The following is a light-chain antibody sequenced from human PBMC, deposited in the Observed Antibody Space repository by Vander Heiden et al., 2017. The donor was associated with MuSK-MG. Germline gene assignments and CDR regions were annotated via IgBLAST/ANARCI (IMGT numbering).Light chain of an antibody. CDR1: SS. CDR3: QSYDSGLSDVV. V-gene: IGLV1-40*01. Sequence: QSVLTQTPSVSGAPGQRVTISCTGSSSKLLIYGNSNRPSGVPDRFSDSKSGTSASLAITGLQAEDEADYYCQSYDSGLSDVVFGGGTKLTVL. CDR2: GNS. J-gene: IGLJ2*01.